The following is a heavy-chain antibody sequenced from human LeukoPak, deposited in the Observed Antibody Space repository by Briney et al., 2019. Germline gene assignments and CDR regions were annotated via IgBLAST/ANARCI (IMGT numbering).Heavy chain of an antibody. Sequence: GGSLRLSCAASGLTFSNYAMTWVRLAPGTGLEWVSSLSGSGGATWYAGSVKGRFTISRDNSKNTLYLRMNSLRAEDTAVYYCAKDRTPYSRSGGYYLGAFDIWGHGTLVTVSS. D-gene: IGHD3-10*01. CDR3: AKDRTPYSRSGGYYLGAFDI. CDR2: LSGSGGAT. CDR1: GLTFSNYA. J-gene: IGHJ3*02. V-gene: IGHV3-23*01.